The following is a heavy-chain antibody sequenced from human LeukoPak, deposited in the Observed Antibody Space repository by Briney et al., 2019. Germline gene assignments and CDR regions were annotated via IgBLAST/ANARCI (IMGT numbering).Heavy chain of an antibody. CDR2: IIGSGVTT. J-gene: IGHJ4*02. CDR1: GFTFSSYA. Sequence: GGSLRLSCAGSGFTFSSYAMSWARQAPGKGLEWVSTIIGSGVTTYYADSVKGRFTISRDNSKNTLYLQVNSLRAEDTAVYYCAKDAGDTGYYFDYWGQGTLVTVSS. D-gene: IGHD2-21*01. CDR3: AKDAGDTGYYFDY. V-gene: IGHV3-23*01.